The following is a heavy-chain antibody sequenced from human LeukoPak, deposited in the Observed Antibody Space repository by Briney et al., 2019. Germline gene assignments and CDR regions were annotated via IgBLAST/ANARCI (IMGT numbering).Heavy chain of an antibody. CDR2: IYTSGST. J-gene: IGHJ6*03. CDR3: ATNTVVIPMDYYYYYMDV. Sequence: SQTLSLTCTVSGGSISSGSYYWSWIRQPAGKGLEWIGRIYTSGSTNYNPSLKSRVTISVDTSKNQFSLKLSSVIAADTAVYYCATNTVVIPMDYYYYYMDVWGKGTTVTVSS. D-gene: IGHD4-23*01. CDR1: GGSISSGSYY. V-gene: IGHV4-61*02.